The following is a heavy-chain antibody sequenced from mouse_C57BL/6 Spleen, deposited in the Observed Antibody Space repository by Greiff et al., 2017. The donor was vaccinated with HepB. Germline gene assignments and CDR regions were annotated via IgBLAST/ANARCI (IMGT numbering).Heavy chain of an antibody. CDR2: IHPNSGST. V-gene: IGHV1-64*01. D-gene: IGHD2-2*01. Sequence: VQLQQPGAELVKPGASVKLSCKASGYTFTSYWMHWVKQRPGQGLEWIGMIHPNSGSTNYNEKFKSKATLTVDKSSSTAYMQLSSLTSEDSAVYYCARSLYYGYDVCAIDYWGQGTSVTVSS. CDR1: GYTFTSYW. CDR3: ARSLYYGYDVCAIDY. J-gene: IGHJ4*01.